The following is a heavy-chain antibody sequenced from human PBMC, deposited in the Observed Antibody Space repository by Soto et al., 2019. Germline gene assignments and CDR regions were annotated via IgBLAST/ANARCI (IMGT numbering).Heavy chain of an antibody. V-gene: IGHV3-30*18. D-gene: IGHD6-25*01. CDR2: ISYDGSNK. J-gene: IGHJ6*02. CDR1: GFTFSSYG. CDR3: AKELRRIGYYYGMDV. Sequence: PGESLKISCAASGFTFSSYGMHWVRQAPGKGLEWVAVISYDGSNKYYADSVKGRFTISRDNSKNTLYLQMNSLRAEDTAVYYCAKELRRIGYYYGMDVWGQGXTVTVYS.